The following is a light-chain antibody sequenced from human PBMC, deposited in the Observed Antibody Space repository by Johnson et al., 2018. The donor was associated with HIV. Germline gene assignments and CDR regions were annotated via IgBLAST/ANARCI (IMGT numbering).Light chain of an antibody. V-gene: IGLV1-51*01. CDR3: GTWDNSLGAHYV. J-gene: IGLJ1*01. Sequence: QSVLTQPPSVSAAPGQKVTISCSGSSSNIVNNSVSLYQQLPGTAPKLLIYEKNKRPSGIPDRFSASKSGTSAILDITGLQTGDEADYYCGTWDNSLGAHYVFGIGTKVTVL. CDR2: EKN. CDR1: SSNIVNNS.